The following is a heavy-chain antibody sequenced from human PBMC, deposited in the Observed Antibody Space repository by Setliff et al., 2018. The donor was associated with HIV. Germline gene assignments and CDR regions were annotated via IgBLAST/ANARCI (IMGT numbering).Heavy chain of an antibody. Sequence: SETLSLTCTVSGGSMTSSNYYWGWIRQSPGSGLEWIGSISPSGSTTYHPSLRSRVTVSAATSKNQFSLKLTSVTAADTAVYFCARDPHYFDTSGHYSWFYVDDWGQGTLVTVSS. CDR3: ARDPHYFDTSGHYSWFYVDD. CDR2: ISPSGST. CDR1: GGSMTSSNYY. D-gene: IGHD3-22*01. J-gene: IGHJ4*02. V-gene: IGHV4-39*07.